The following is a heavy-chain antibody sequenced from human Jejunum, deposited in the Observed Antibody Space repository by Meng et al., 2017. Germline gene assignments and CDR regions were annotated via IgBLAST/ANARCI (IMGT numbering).Heavy chain of an antibody. D-gene: IGHD1-26*01. Sequence: QGPLQGPGPGLVGPSETLSLTCAGSGGSVSGRSYYWTWIRQPPGKGLEWIGYVYDSGSTKYNPSLSSRVSISSDTSKNQFSLELTSVTAADTAVYYCARDHMGSLDYWGQGILVTVSS. CDR2: VYDSGST. V-gene: IGHV4-61*01. J-gene: IGHJ4*02. CDR1: GGSVSGRSYY. CDR3: ARDHMGSLDY.